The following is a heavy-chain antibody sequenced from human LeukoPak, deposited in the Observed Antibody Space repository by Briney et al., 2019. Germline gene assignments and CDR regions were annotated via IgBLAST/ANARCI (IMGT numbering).Heavy chain of an antibody. V-gene: IGHV5-51*01. CDR1: GYSFTSYW. CDR2: IYPGDSDT. J-gene: IGHJ4*02. CDR3: ARREVPYYYDSSGSFDY. D-gene: IGHD3-22*01. Sequence: GESLKISCQGSGYSFTSYWIGWVRQMPGKGLEWMGIIYPGDSDTRYSPSFQGQVTISADKSISTAYLQWSSLKASDTAMYYCARREVPYYYDSSGSFDYWGQGTLVTVPS.